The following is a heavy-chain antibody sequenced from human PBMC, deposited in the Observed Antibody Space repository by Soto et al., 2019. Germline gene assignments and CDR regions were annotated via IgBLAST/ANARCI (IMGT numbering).Heavy chain of an antibody. J-gene: IGHJ5*02. Sequence: SETLSLTCTVSGGSISSYYWSWIRQPPGKGLEWIGYIYYSGSTNYNPSLKSRVTISVDTSKNQFSLKLSSVTAADTAVYYCARGVVVVPAAIEWFAPWGQGTLVTVSS. D-gene: IGHD2-2*01. CDR1: GGSISSYY. CDR2: IYYSGST. V-gene: IGHV4-59*08. CDR3: ARGVVVVPAAIEWFAP.